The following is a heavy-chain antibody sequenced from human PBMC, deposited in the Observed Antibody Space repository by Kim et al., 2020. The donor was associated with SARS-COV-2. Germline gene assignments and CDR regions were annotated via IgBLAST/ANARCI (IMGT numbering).Heavy chain of an antibody. D-gene: IGHD6-19*01. J-gene: IGHJ6*02. Sequence: GGSLRLSCAASGFTVSSNYMSWVRQAPGKGLEWVSVIYSGGSTYYADSVKGRFTISRHNSKNTLYLQMNSLRAEDTAVYYCARDIAVAGSSWYYGMDVWGQGTTVTVSS. CDR1: GFTVSSNY. CDR3: ARDIAVAGSSWYYGMDV. CDR2: IYSGGST. V-gene: IGHV3-53*04.